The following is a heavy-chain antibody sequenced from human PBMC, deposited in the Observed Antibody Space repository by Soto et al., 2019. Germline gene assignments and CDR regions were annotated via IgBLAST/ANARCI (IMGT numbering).Heavy chain of an antibody. D-gene: IGHD5-12*01. CDR3: ASPGPGSYDGYDFDY. J-gene: IGHJ4*02. Sequence: GGSLRLSCAASGLHFSSYWMSWVRQAPGKGLEWVANIKRDGSETYHVDSVKGRFTIARDNAKNSLYLQMDSLRAEDTAVYYCASPGPGSYDGYDFDYWGQGTLVTVSS. CDR1: GLHFSSYW. V-gene: IGHV3-7*01. CDR2: IKRDGSET.